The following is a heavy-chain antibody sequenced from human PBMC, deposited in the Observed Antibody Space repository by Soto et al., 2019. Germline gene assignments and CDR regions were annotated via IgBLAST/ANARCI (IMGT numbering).Heavy chain of an antibody. V-gene: IGHV1-8*01. CDR1: GYTFTSYD. CDR2: MNPNSGNT. J-gene: IGHJ3*02. CDR3: VRVPTVCGHDICRNHALDI. Sequence: ASVKVSCKASGYTFTSYDINWVRQATGQGLEWMGWMNPNSGNTGYAQKFQDRVTMTSNSSISTAFMELSSLRSEDTAMYYCVRVPTVCGHDICRNHALDIWGRGTLVTVSS. D-gene: IGHD2-2*01.